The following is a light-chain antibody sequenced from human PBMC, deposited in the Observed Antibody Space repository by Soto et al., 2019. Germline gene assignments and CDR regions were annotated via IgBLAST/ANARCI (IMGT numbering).Light chain of an antibody. J-gene: IGKJ1*01. CDR3: QQYYSTPRT. CDR1: QSVSSY. CDR2: GAS. Sequence: EIALTQSPATLSLSPGERATLSCRASQSVSSYLAWYQQKPGQAPRLLIYGASTRATGIPARFSGSGSGTDFTLTISSLQAEDVAVYYCQQYYSTPRTFGQGTKVDIK. V-gene: IGKV3-15*01.